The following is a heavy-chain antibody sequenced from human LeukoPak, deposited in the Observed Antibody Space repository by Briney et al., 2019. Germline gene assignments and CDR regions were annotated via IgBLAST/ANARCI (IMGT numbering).Heavy chain of an antibody. V-gene: IGHV4-61*01. J-gene: IGHJ6*02. CDR2: ITYSGNT. Sequence: PSETLSLTCTISGGSIITSIMWNWIRQSPGKGLELIGHITYSGNTGYSPSLRSRVSISLDTSKRQFSLRLTSVTAADTAVYYCATYSYPYGLQIWGQGTTVTVSS. CDR1: GGSIITSIM. D-gene: IGHD3-10*01. CDR3: ATYSYPYGLQI.